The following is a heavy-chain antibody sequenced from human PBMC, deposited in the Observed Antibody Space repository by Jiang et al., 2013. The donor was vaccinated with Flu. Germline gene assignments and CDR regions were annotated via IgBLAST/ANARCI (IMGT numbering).Heavy chain of an antibody. Sequence: SGAEVKKPGASVKVSCKTSGHTAYIIHWVRQAPGQGLDWMGWINVGNSNTRYSQKFQGRVTFAWDTSASTAYMELSGLKSEDTSFYYCASPKVGATKAFDYWGQGTLVTVSS. V-gene: IGHV1-3*01. CDR1: GHTAYI. J-gene: IGHJ4*02. CDR2: INVGNSNT. D-gene: IGHD1-26*01. CDR3: ASPKVGATKAFDY.